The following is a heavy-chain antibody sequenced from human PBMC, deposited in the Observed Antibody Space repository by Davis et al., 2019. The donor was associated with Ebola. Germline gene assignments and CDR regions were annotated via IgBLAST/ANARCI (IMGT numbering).Heavy chain of an antibody. CDR3: ARNFAFYDFWSASGAGWFDP. D-gene: IGHD3-3*01. J-gene: IGHJ5*02. CDR2: IYYSGST. Sequence: SETLSLTCTVSGGSISSGGYYWSWIRQHPGKGLEWIGYIYYSGSTYYNPSLKSRVRISVDTSQNQFSLQLSSVTAADTSVYYCARNFAFYDFWSASGAGWFDPWGQGILVTVSS. CDR1: GGSISSGGYY. V-gene: IGHV4-31*03.